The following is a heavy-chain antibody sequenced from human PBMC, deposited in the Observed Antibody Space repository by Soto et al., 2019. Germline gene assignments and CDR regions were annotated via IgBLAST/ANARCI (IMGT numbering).Heavy chain of an antibody. CDR2: ISAYNGNT. J-gene: IGHJ5*02. CDR1: GYTFTSYG. V-gene: IGHV1-18*01. D-gene: IGHD2-2*01. CDR3: AAEVVLVPAAWVKVRWFDP. Sequence: GASVKVSCKASGYTFTSYGISWVRQAPGQGLEWMGWISAYNGNTNYAQKLQGRVTMTTDTSTSTAYMELRSLRSDDTAVYYCAAEVVLVPAAWVKVRWFDPWGQGSLVTVSS.